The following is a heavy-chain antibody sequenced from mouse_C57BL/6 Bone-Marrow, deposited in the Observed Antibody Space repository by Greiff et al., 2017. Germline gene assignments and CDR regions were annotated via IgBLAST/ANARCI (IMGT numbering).Heavy chain of an antibody. CDR3: ARKGNGFDY. J-gene: IGHJ2*01. V-gene: IGHV5-6*01. CDR2: ISSGGSYT. Sequence: EVKLQESGGDLVKPGGSLKLSCAASGFTFSSYGMSWVRQTPDKRLEWVATISSGGSYTYYPDSVKGRFTISRDNAKNTLYLQMSSLKSEDTAMYYCARKGNGFDYWGQGTTLTVSS. CDR1: GFTFSSYG.